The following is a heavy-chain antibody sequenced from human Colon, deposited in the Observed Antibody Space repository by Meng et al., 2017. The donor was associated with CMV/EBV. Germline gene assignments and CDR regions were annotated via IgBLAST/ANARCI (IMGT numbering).Heavy chain of an antibody. CDR1: GFIFNDFS. Sequence: SGFIFNDFSLHWVRQAPGKGLEWVSLINKRGDTTFYAESVQGRFTISRDNSKNSLYLQMNSLGSEDTAFYYCAKERYGTRWISFDSWGRGTLVTVSS. CDR3: AKERYGTRWISFDS. CDR2: INKRGDTT. V-gene: IGHV3-43*01. J-gene: IGHJ5*01. D-gene: IGHD3-9*01.